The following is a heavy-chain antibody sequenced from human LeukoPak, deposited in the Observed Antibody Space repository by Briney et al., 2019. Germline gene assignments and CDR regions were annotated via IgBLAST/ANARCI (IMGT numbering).Heavy chain of an antibody. CDR2: IRNKANSYTT. Sequence: GGSLRLSCAASGFTFSDHCMDWVRQAPGKGLEWVGRIRNKANSYTTEYAASVKGRFTISRDDSKNSLYLQMNSLKTEDTAVYYCARVIGKELFHDYWGQGTLVTVSS. CDR1: GFTFSDHC. D-gene: IGHD2-21*01. V-gene: IGHV3-72*01. CDR3: ARVIGKELFHDY. J-gene: IGHJ4*02.